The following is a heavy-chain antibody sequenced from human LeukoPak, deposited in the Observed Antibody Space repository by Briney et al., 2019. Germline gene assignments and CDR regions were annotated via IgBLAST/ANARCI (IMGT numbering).Heavy chain of an antibody. CDR1: GFTFSDYY. CDR3: ARVGGTYSIVGASSY. V-gene: IGHV3-11*01. D-gene: IGHD1-26*01. CDR2: ISSSGSTI. Sequence: PGGSLSLSRAASGFTFSDYYMSWIRPAPGKGLEWVSYISSSGSTIYYADSVKGRFTISRDNAKNSLYLQMNSLRAEDTAVYYCARVGGTYSIVGASSYWGQGTLVTVSS. J-gene: IGHJ4*02.